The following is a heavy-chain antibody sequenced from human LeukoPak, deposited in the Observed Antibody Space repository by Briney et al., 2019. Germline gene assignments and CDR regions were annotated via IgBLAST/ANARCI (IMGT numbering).Heavy chain of an antibody. J-gene: IGHJ4*02. V-gene: IGHV1-2*06. Sequence: GSVKVSCKASGYTFTGYYLYWVRQAPGQGLEWMGRINPNSGGTNYAQKFQGRVTMTRDTSISTAYMELSSLRSDDTAVFYCARRIAAAGHFDYWGQGTLVTVSS. CDR1: GYTFTGYY. CDR2: INPNSGGT. CDR3: ARRIAAAGHFDY. D-gene: IGHD6-13*01.